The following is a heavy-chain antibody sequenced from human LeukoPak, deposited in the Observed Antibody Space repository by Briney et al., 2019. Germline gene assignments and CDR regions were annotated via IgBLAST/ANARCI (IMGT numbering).Heavy chain of an antibody. Sequence: SETLSLTCTVSGDAISSAGYCWSWIRQPAGKGLEWIGRICTSGSTDYNPSLKSRVTFSVDTSKNQFSLKLNSVTAADTALYYCASNTGTVFDYWGQGARVTVSS. J-gene: IGHJ4*02. CDR3: ASNTGTVFDY. V-gene: IGHV4-61*02. D-gene: IGHD1-7*01. CDR1: GDAISSAGYC. CDR2: ICTSGST.